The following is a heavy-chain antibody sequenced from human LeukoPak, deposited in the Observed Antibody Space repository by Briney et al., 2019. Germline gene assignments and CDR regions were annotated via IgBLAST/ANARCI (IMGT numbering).Heavy chain of an antibody. D-gene: IGHD5-18*01. CDR2: MYSSGST. CDR3: ASSGYSYGYAFDY. J-gene: IGHJ4*02. CDR1: GGSVSNYH. Sequence: SETLSLTCNVSGGSVSNYHWSWIRQPAGRGLEWIGRMYSSGSTNYNPSLKSLVTISVDTSKNQFSLKLSSVTAADTAVYYCASSGYSYGYAFDYWGQGTLVTVSS. V-gene: IGHV4-4*07.